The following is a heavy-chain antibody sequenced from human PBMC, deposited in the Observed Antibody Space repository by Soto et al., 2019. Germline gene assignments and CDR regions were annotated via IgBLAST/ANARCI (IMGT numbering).Heavy chain of an antibody. J-gene: IGHJ6*02. D-gene: IGHD6-6*01. CDR2: FDPEDGET. CDR1: GYTLTELS. V-gene: IGHV1-24*01. Sequence: QVQLVQSGAEVKKPGASETVSFKVSGYTLTELSMHWVRQAPGKGREWMGGFDPEDGETIYAQKCQGRGTMTEDTPTDTAHRELRRLRSEDTAVYYCATGLTARDHYGMDVGGQGSTVSVS. CDR3: ATGLTARDHYGMDV.